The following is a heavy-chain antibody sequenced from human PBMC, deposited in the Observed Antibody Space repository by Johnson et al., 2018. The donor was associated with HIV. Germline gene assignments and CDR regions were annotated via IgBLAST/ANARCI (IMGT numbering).Heavy chain of an antibody. V-gene: IGHV3-13*01. CDR3: ATQVDTVMRIGSNAFDI. D-gene: IGHD5-18*01. J-gene: IGHJ3*02. CDR1: GFTFSSYA. CDR2: IGTAGDT. Sequence: EVQLVESGGGVVQPGGSLRLSCAASGFTFSSYAMHWVHQAPGKGLEWVSAIGTAGDTYYPGSVKGRFTISREHAKNTMYLQMNSLRGEDTAVYYCATQVDTVMRIGSNAFDIWGQGTMVTVSS.